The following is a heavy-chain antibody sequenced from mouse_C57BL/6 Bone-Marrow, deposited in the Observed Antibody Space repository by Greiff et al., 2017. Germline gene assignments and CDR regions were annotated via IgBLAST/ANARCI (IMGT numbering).Heavy chain of an antibody. CDR2: SIHKDNDFTT. CDR1: GFPFSAFY. D-gene: IGHD2-4*01. J-gene: IGHJ3*01. Sequence: EVQLVESGGGLVQSGRSLRLSCATSGFPFSAFYMEWVRQAPGKGLEGIAASIHKDNDFTTEYSASVKGRVIVSQDPSQSILYLQMNALRAEDTAIYYCARDADDYDWLAYWGQGTLATVSA. V-gene: IGHV7-1*01. CDR3: ARDADDYDWLAY.